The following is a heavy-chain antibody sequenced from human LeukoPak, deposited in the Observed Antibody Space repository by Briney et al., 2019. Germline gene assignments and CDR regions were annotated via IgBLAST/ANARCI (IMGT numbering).Heavy chain of an antibody. D-gene: IGHD6-19*01. CDR1: GGSISSSSYY. J-gene: IGHJ4*02. Sequence: SETLSLTCTVSGGSISSSSYYWGWIRQPPGKGLEWIGSIYYSGSTYYNPSLKSRVAISVDTSKNQFSLKLSSVTAADTAVYYCASSIPGYSSGWYFDYWGQGTLVTVSA. CDR3: ASSIPGYSSGWYFDY. CDR2: IYYSGST. V-gene: IGHV4-39*07.